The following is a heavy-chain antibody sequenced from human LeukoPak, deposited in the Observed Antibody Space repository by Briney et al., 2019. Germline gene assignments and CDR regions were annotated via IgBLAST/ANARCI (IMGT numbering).Heavy chain of an antibody. CDR2: ISSSGTTI. CDR3: AKDRLAGCSTTSCWGWDY. Sequence: PGASLRLSCAASGFTFNRYSMNWVRQAPGKGLEWISYISSSGTTIYYADSVQGRFIISRDNARNSLYLQMNSLRAEDTAVYYCAKDRLAGCSTTSCWGWDYWGQGTLVTVSS. CDR1: GFTFNRYS. J-gene: IGHJ4*02. D-gene: IGHD2-2*01. V-gene: IGHV3-48*01.